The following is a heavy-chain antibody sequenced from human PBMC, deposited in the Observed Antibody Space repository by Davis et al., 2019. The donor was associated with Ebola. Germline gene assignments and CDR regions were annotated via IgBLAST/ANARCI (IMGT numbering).Heavy chain of an antibody. D-gene: IGHD6-19*01. CDR2: INPHNGNT. Sequence: AASVKVSCKASGYTFTSYGITWVRQAPGQGLEWMGWINPHNGNTNYAQNVQGRVTMTTDTSTSTVYMELSSLRSEDTAVYYCARAVAGIVWFDPWGQGTLVTVSS. CDR3: ARAVAGIVWFDP. J-gene: IGHJ5*02. CDR1: GYTFTSYG. V-gene: IGHV1-18*04.